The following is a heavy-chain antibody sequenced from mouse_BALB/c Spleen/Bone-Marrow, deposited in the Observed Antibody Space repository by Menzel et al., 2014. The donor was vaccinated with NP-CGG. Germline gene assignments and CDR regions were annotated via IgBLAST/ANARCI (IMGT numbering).Heavy chain of an antibody. D-gene: IGHD1-1*01. CDR2: IWSGGST. Sequence: VQGVESGPGLVQPSQGLSITCTVSGVSLTSYAVHWVRQSPGKGLEWLGVIWSGGSTDYNAAFISRLSISKDNSKSQVFFKMNSLQANDTAIYYCARNVYYYGSSPMDYWGQGTSVTVSS. V-gene: IGHV2-2*02. CDR1: GVSLTSYA. J-gene: IGHJ4*01. CDR3: ARNVYYYGSSPMDY.